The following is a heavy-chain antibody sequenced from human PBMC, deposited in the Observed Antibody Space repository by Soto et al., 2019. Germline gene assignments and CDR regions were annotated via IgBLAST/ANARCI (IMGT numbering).Heavy chain of an antibody. CDR3: VKGSYDSSGYYYNYFDY. V-gene: IGHV3-30*02. CDR1: GFTFSSYG. D-gene: IGHD3-22*01. Sequence: GGSLRLSCAASGFTFSSYGMHWVRQAPGKGLEWVAVIWYDASNKYYADSVKGRFTISRDNSKNTLYLQMSSLRAEDTAVYYCVKGSYDSSGYYYNYFDYWGQGTQVTVSS. CDR2: IWYDASNK. J-gene: IGHJ4*02.